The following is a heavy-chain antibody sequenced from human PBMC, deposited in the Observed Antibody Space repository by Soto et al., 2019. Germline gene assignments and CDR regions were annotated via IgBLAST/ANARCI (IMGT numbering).Heavy chain of an antibody. J-gene: IGHJ4*02. V-gene: IGHV3-30*18. CDR2: ISYDGSKK. CDR3: AKDTYYHDTTGYYVFDY. D-gene: IGHD3-22*01. Sequence: GGSLRLSCAASEFTFSSYGIHWVRQAPGKGLEWVAVISYDGSKKQYADSVKGRFTISRDNSKNTLHLQMNSLRAEDTAVYYCAKDTYYHDTTGYYVFDYWCLGT. CDR1: EFTFSSYG.